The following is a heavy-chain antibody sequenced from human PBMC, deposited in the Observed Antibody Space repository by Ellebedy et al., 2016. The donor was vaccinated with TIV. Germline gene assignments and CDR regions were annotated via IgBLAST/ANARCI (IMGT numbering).Heavy chain of an antibody. CDR3: AKITVNWFDP. CDR1: GFTVSSNY. Sequence: GESLKISXAASGFTVSSNYMSWVRQAPGKGLGWVSAISGSGGSTYYADSVKGRFTISRDNSKNTLYLQMNSLRAEDTAVYYCAKITVNWFDPWGQGTLVTVSS. J-gene: IGHJ5*02. CDR2: ISGSGGST. V-gene: IGHV3-23*01. D-gene: IGHD1-14*01.